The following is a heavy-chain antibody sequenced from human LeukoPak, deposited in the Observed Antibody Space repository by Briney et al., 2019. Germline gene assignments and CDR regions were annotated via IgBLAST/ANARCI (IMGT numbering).Heavy chain of an antibody. J-gene: IGHJ4*02. CDR2: ISLYNGNT. CDR3: ARDEQWLVDY. CDR1: GYTFTSYG. Sequence: GASVKVSCKASGYTFTSYGISWARQAPGQGLEWMGWISLYNGNTKYAQKLQGRVTLTTDTSTSTAYMELRSLRSDDTAVYYCARDEQWLVDYWGQGTLVTVSS. D-gene: IGHD6-19*01. V-gene: IGHV1-18*01.